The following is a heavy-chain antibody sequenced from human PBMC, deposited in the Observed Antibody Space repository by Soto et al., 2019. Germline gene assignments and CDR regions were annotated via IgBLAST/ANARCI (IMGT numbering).Heavy chain of an antibody. Sequence: GGSLRLSCAASGFTFSSYGMHWVRQAPGKGLEWVAVIWYDGSNKYYADSVKGRFTISRDNSKNTLYLQMNSLRAEDTAVYYCARDGYYDFWSGYSASVHYYYYMDVWGKGTTVTVSS. J-gene: IGHJ6*03. CDR1: GFTFSSYG. CDR3: ARDGYYDFWSGYSASVHYYYYMDV. CDR2: IWYDGSNK. V-gene: IGHV3-33*01. D-gene: IGHD3-3*01.